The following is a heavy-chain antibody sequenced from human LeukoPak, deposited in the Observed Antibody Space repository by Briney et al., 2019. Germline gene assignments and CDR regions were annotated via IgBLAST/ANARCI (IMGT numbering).Heavy chain of an antibody. CDR2: IIPIFGTA. D-gene: IGHD6-19*01. CDR3: ARSIAVAGPFYYFDY. V-gene: IGHV1-69*13. CDR1: GGTFSSYA. J-gene: IGHJ4*02. Sequence: SVKVSCKASGGTFSSYAISWVRQAPGQGLEWMGGIIPIFGTASYAQKFQGRVTITADESTSTAYMELSSLRSEDTAVYYCARSIAVAGPFYYFDYWGQGTLVTVSS.